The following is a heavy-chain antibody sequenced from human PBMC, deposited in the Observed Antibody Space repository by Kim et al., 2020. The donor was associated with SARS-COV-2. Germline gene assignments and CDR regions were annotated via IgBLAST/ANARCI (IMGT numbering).Heavy chain of an antibody. CDR1: EFTFSSYA. CDR2: ISGSGSST. Sequence: GGSLRLSCAASEFTFSSYAMSWVRQAPGKGLEWVSTISGSGSSTNYADSVKGRFTISRDNSKNTLYLQMNSLRAEDTAVYYCAKTRGSCYFDYWGQGTLVTVSS. V-gene: IGHV3-23*01. CDR3: AKTRGSCYFDY. J-gene: IGHJ4*02. D-gene: IGHD3-10*01.